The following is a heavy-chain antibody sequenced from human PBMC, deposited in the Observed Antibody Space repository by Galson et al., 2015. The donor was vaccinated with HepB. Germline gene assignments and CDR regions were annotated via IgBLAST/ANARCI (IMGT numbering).Heavy chain of an antibody. J-gene: IGHJ4*02. CDR2: ISYDGSNK. Sequence: LRLSCAASGFTFSSYGMHWVRQAPGKGLEWVAVISYDGSNKYYADSVKGRFTISRDNSKNTLYLQMNSLRAEDTAVYYCAKNPVFDYWGQGTLVTVSS. V-gene: IGHV3-30*18. CDR3: AKNPVFDY. CDR1: GFTFSSYG.